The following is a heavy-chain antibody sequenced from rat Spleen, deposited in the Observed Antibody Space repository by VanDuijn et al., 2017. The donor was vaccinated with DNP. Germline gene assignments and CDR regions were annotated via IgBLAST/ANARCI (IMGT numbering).Heavy chain of an antibody. Sequence: EVPLQGSGPGLVTPSQSLSLTCSVTGYSITSIYWGWIRQFPGNKMEYIGHISYSGSTNYNPSLKSRIPITRDTSKIQFFLQLNSVTPEDTATYYCARWNRYFDYWGQGVMVTVSS. J-gene: IGHJ2*01. V-gene: IGHV3-1*01. CDR3: ARWNRYFDY. CDR1: GYSITSIY. CDR2: ISYSGST.